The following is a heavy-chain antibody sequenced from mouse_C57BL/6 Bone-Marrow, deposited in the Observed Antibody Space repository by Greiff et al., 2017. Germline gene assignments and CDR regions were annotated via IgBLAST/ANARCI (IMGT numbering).Heavy chain of an antibody. CDR3: TRDEDYCGSSYYWYFDV. J-gene: IGHJ1*03. Sequence: EVKLVESGEGLVKPGGSLKLSCAASGFTFSSYAMSWVRQTPEKRLEWVAYISSGGDYIYYADTVKGRFTISRDNARNTLYLQMSSLKSEDTAMYYCTRDEDYCGSSYYWYFDVWGTGTTVTVSS. CDR2: ISSGGDYI. V-gene: IGHV5-9-1*02. CDR1: GFTFSSYA. D-gene: IGHD1-1*01.